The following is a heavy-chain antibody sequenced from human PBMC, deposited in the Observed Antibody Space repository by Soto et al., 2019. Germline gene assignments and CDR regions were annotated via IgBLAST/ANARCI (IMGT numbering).Heavy chain of an antibody. D-gene: IGHD3-10*01. CDR3: ARNGTYGSSRSHYSGMDV. CDR2: IVPMLGTP. J-gene: IGHJ6*02. V-gene: IGHV1-69*13. CDR1: GGTFDKFI. Sequence: ASVKVSCKAPGGTFDKFIMNWVRQTPGRGLEWMGGIVPMLGTPTYAEKFKGRVRISATGSATTTYMEVTSLRSEDTAIYYCARNGTYGSSRSHYSGMDVWGQGTTVTVSS.